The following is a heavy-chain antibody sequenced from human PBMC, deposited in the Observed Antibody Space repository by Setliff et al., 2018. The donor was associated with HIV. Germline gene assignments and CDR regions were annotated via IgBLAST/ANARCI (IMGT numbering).Heavy chain of an antibody. CDR1: GGSFSGFS. Sequence: PSETLSLTCAVYGGSFSGFSWNWIRQPPGKGLEWIGDINNYGVTLYTSSLAGRVTISVDTSKNQFSLTLKSLTVADTALYFCSRGPTIRGSFTGVVYTAPLPSFDTWSQGSQVTVSS. V-gene: IGHV4-34*01. J-gene: IGHJ4*02. D-gene: IGHD3-3*01. CDR2: INNYGVT. CDR3: SRGPTIRGSFTGVVYTAPLPSFDT.